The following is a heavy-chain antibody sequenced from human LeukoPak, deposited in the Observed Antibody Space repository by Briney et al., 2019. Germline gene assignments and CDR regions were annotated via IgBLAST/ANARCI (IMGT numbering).Heavy chain of an antibody. V-gene: IGHV4-39*01. Sequence: SETLSLTCTVSGGSINNSNHYWGWSRQPPGKGLEWIAGVYYSGSTYYNPSLKSRVTTSVDTSKNQFSLQLTSVTAADTAVYYCARRLIAVAGTVVYYFDYWGQGTLVTVSS. J-gene: IGHJ4*02. CDR2: VYYSGST. D-gene: IGHD6-19*01. CDR3: ARRLIAVAGTVVYYFDY. CDR1: GGSINNSNHY.